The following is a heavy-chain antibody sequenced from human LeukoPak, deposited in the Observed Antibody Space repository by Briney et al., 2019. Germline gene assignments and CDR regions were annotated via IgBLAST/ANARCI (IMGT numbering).Heavy chain of an antibody. V-gene: IGHV4-34*01. CDR3: ARHRAFKITIFGVVKGWFDP. CDR2: INHSGST. CDR1: GGSFSGYY. J-gene: IGHJ5*02. D-gene: IGHD3-3*01. Sequence: SETLSLTCAVYGGSFSGYYWSWIRQPPGKGLEWIGEINHSGSTNYNPSLKSRATISVDTSKNQFSLKLSSVTAADTAVYYCARHRAFKITIFGVVKGWFDPWGQGTLVTVSS.